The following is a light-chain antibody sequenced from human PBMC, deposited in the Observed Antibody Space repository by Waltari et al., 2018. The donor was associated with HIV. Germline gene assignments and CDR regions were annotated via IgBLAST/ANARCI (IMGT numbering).Light chain of an antibody. CDR2: DVP. Sequence: QSALTQPRSVSGSPGQSVTISCTGTSSDVGGYSFVSWNQQHPNTAPKLIIYDVPKRPAGVPDRFSGSKSGNTASLTISGLQAEDEADYYCCSYAGDPWVFGGGTKLTVL. CDR3: CSYAGDPWV. J-gene: IGLJ3*02. V-gene: IGLV2-11*01. CDR1: SSDVGGYSF.